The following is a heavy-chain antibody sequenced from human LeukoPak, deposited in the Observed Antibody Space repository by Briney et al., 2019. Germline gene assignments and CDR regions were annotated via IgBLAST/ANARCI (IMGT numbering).Heavy chain of an antibody. CDR3: ARGEDSSGYLGHDY. CDR2: INPNSGGT. D-gene: IGHD3-22*01. CDR1: GYTFTGYY. V-gene: IGHV1-2*02. Sequence: GASVKVSCKASGYTFTGYYMHWVRQAPGQGLEWMGWINPNSGGTNYAQKLQGRVTMTTDTSTSTAYMELRSLRSDDTAVYYCARGEDSSGYLGHDYWGQGTMVTVSS. J-gene: IGHJ4*02.